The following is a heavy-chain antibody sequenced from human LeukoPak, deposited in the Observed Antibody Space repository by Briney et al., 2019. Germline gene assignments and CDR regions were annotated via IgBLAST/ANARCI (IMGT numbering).Heavy chain of an antibody. CDR3: ARDFLTGSSGFKSPFDP. Sequence: PSGTLSLTCAVSGGSISSSNWWSWVRQPPGKGLEWIGEIYHSGSTNYNPSLKSRVTISVDKSKNQFSLKLSSVTAADTAVYYCARDFLTGSSGFKSPFDPWGQGTLVTVSS. V-gene: IGHV4-4*02. J-gene: IGHJ5*02. CDR2: IYHSGST. CDR1: GGSISSSNW. D-gene: IGHD3-22*01.